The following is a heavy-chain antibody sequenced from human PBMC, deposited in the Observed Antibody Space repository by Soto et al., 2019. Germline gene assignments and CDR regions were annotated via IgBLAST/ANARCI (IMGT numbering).Heavy chain of an antibody. J-gene: IGHJ4*02. CDR2: IYSGGYT. Sequence: GGSLRLSCAASGFTFSTYSMSWVRQVPGKRLEWVSVIYSGGYTHYADSVKGRFTISRHNIKNTLYLQMNSLRAEDTAVYYCASGGGWLFDSCGQGTLVTVSS. CDR1: GFTFSTYS. D-gene: IGHD6-19*01. V-gene: IGHV3-53*04. CDR3: ASGGGWLFDS.